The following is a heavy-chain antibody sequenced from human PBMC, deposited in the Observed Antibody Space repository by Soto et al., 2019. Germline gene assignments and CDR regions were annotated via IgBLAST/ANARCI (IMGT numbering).Heavy chain of an antibody. CDR2: IIPILGIT. CDR3: ARCPGWVAAQHIDY. D-gene: IGHD6-6*01. Sequence: QVQLVQSGAEVKKPGSSVKVSCKASGGTFSSYSFSWVRQAPGQGLEWMGTIIPILGITNYAQRFQGRVTITADKSTSTAYMELNSLRSEDTAVYYCARCPGWVAAQHIDYWGQGTLVTVSS. CDR1: GGTFSSYS. V-gene: IGHV1-69*02. J-gene: IGHJ4*02.